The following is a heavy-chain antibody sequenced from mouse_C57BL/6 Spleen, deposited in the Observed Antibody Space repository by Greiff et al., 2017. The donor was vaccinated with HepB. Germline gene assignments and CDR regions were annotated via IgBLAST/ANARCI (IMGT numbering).Heavy chain of an antibody. V-gene: IGHV2-2*01. D-gene: IGHD1-1*01. Sequence: QVQLQQSGPGLVQPSQSLSITCTVSGFSLTSYGVHWVRQSPGKGLEWLGVIWSGGSTDYNAAFISRLGISKDNSKSQVFYKMSSLQADDTAIYYCTSYCVYAIDYWGQGTSVTVSS. CDR1: GFSLTSYG. CDR2: IWSGGST. CDR3: TSYCVYAIDY. J-gene: IGHJ4*01.